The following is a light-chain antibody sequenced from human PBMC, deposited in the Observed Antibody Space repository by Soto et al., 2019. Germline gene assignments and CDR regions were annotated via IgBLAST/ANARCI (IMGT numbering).Light chain of an antibody. J-gene: IGKJ1*01. Sequence: EILLTQSPGTLSLSPGERATLSCRASQSVDSNYLAWYQQKPGQAPRLLIYGASSRATGIPDRFSGSGSGTDFTLTISSLEPQDFAVYYCQQYSTSVRTFGQGTKVDIK. CDR3: QQYSTSVRT. V-gene: IGKV3-20*01. CDR1: QSVDSNY. CDR2: GAS.